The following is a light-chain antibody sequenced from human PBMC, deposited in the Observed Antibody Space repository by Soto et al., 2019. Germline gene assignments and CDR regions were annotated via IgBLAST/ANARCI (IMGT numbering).Light chain of an antibody. J-gene: IGKJ2*01. CDR1: QSVSSSY. CDR3: QQYGSSPNT. V-gene: IGKV3-20*01. Sequence: EIVLTQSPGTLSLSPGERATLSCRASQSVSSSYLAWYQQKPGQAPRLLIYGASTRATGSPDRFSGRGSGTDFTLTISRLEPEDFAVYYCQQYGSSPNTFGQGTTLEVK. CDR2: GAS.